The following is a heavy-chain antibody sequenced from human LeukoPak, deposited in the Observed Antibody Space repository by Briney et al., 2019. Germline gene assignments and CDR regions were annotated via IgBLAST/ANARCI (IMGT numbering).Heavy chain of an antibody. CDR2: IYSGGST. V-gene: IGHV3-66*01. CDR3: ARDSRYYGMDV. CDR1: GFTVSSNY. J-gene: IGHJ6*02. Sequence: GGSLRLSCAASGFTVSSNYMSWVRQAPGEGLEWVSVIYSGGSTYYADSVKGRFTISRDNSKNTLYLQMNSLRAEDTAVYYCARDSRYYGMDVWGQGTTVTVSS.